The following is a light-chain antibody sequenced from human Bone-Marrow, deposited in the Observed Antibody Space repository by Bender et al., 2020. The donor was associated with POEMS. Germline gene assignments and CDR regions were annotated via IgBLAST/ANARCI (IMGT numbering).Light chain of an antibody. J-gene: IGLJ2*01. V-gene: IGLV1-44*01. CDR1: SSNIGTNT. CDR2: SNN. Sequence: QSVLTQPPSASGTPGQRVTISCSGSSSNIGTNTVNWYQQLPGTAPKLLIYSNNQRPSGIPERFSGSNFGNTATLTISGTQNVDEADYYCQVWGTSTGVVFGGGTKLTVL. CDR3: QVWGTSTGVV.